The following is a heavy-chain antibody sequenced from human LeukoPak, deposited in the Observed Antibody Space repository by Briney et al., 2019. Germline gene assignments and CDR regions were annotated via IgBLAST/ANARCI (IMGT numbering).Heavy chain of an antibody. CDR2: ISYDGSNK. D-gene: IGHD3-22*01. Sequence: GRSLRLSCAASGFTLSSYGIHWVRQAPGKGLEWVAVISYDGSNKYYADSVKGRFTISRDNSKNTLYLQMNSLRPEDTAVYYCAKGVAYYDSSGYFESYYFDYWGQGTLVTVSS. J-gene: IGHJ4*02. CDR3: AKGVAYYDSSGYFESYYFDY. V-gene: IGHV3-30*18. CDR1: GFTLSSYG.